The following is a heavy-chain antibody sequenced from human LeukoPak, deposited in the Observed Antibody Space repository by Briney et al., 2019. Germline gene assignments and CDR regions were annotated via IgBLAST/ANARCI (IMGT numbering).Heavy chain of an antibody. Sequence: SETLSLTCTVSGGSFTSGSYYWGWIRQPPGKGLEWIGSIYHSGSTYYNPSLKSRVTISVDTSKNQFSLKLSSVTAADTAVYYCARSWGGGSSIATLIGYWGQGTLVTVSS. CDR3: ARSWGGGSSIATLIGY. J-gene: IGHJ4*02. CDR1: GGSFTSGSYY. V-gene: IGHV4-39*07. CDR2: IYHSGST. D-gene: IGHD2-15*01.